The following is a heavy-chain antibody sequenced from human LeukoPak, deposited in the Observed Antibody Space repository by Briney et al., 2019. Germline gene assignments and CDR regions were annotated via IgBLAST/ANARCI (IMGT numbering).Heavy chain of an antibody. J-gene: IGHJ4*02. D-gene: IGHD3-22*01. CDR1: RFTFSTYG. V-gene: IGHV3-23*01. CDR3: AKSSYYDSSGYYREYYFDF. Sequence: GGSLRLSCAASRFTFSTYGMRWVRQAPGKGLEWVSSISGSGGSTNYADSVKGRFTISRDNSKNTLYLQMNSLRDEDTAVYYCAKSSYYDSSGYYREYYFDFWGQGTLVTVSS. CDR2: ISGSGGST.